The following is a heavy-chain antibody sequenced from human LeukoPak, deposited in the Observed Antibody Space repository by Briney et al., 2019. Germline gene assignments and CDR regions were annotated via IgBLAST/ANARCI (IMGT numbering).Heavy chain of an antibody. CDR3: TRGGSYYGDDY. J-gene: IGHJ4*02. Sequence: GGSLRLSCAASGFTFTTYGMHWVRQAPGKGLEWVGFIRSKAYGGTTEYAASVKGRFTISRDDSKSIAYLQMNSLKTEDTAVYYCTRGGSYYGDDYWGQGTLVTVSS. CDR1: GFTFTTYG. CDR2: IRSKAYGGTT. V-gene: IGHV3-49*04. D-gene: IGHD1-26*01.